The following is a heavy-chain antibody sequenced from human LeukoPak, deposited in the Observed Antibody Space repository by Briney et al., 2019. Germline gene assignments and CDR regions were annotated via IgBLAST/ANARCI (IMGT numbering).Heavy chain of an antibody. D-gene: IGHD4-17*01. J-gene: IGHJ4*02. CDR1: GFTFSSYW. V-gene: IGHV3-74*01. Sequence: PGGSLRLSCAASGFTFSSYWMHWVRQAPGKGLVWVSRINSDGSSTSYADSVKGRFTISRDNSKNTLYLQMNSLRAEDTAVYYCALMTTVIPLPAFDYWGQGTLVTVSS. CDR3: ALMTTVIPLPAFDY. CDR2: INSDGSST.